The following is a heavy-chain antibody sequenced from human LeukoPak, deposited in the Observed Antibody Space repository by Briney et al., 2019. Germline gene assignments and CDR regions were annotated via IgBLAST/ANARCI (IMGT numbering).Heavy chain of an antibody. D-gene: IGHD5-12*01. CDR3: TTDPDGVGDIVATMSARGYFDY. J-gene: IGHJ4*02. Sequence: GGSLRLSCAASGFTFSSYAMSWVRQAPGKGLEWVSAISGSGGSTYYADSVKGRFTISRDNSKNTLYLQMNSLKTEDTAVYYCTTDPDGVGDIVATMSARGYFDYWGQGTLVTVSS. CDR2: ISGSGGST. CDR1: GFTFSSYA. V-gene: IGHV3-23*01.